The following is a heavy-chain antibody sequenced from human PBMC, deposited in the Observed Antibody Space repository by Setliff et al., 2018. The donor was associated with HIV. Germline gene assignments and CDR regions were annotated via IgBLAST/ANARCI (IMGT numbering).Heavy chain of an antibody. CDR3: AKVASVTMIRGALGS. J-gene: IGHJ5*01. Sequence: ASVKVSCKASGYTFTGYYIHWVRQAPGQGFEWMGWINPSSAGTKYAQKFEDRVTMTRDTSSRTAYMDLSRLTSGDTAVYYCAKVASVTMIRGALGSWGQGTLVTVSS. CDR1: GYTFTGYY. CDR2: INPSSAGT. V-gene: IGHV1-2*02. D-gene: IGHD3-10*01.